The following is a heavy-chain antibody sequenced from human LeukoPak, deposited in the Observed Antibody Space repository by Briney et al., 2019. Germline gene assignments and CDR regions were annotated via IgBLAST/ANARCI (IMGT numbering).Heavy chain of an antibody. CDR2: MKLIDGRT. V-gene: IGHV1-46*02. Sequence: ASVTVSCKASGYSFNSHYIHWVRQALGQGLEWMGIMKLIDGRTYYAQKFQGRVTMTRDTSTSTVYMELSSLRSEDTALYYCARIQDYGNSDFWGQGTLVTVSS. D-gene: IGHD4/OR15-4a*01. CDR1: GYSFNSHY. J-gene: IGHJ4*02. CDR3: ARIQDYGNSDF.